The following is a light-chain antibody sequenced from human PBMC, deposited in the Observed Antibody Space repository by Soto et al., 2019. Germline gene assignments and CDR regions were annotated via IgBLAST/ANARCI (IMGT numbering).Light chain of an antibody. Sequence: DIQLTQSPSFLSASVGVRVTITCRASQGINNYLAWYQQKPGKAPNLLIYAAYTLQNGVPSRFSGSGSGTEFTLTITNLQPEDFATYHCQQLKSYPITFGPGTKVD. CDR3: QQLKSYPIT. CDR1: QGINNY. J-gene: IGKJ3*01. CDR2: AAY. V-gene: IGKV1-9*01.